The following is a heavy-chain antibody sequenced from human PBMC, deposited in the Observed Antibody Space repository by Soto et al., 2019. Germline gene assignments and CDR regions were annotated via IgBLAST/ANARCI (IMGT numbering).Heavy chain of an antibody. V-gene: IGHV6-1*01. Sequence: QVQLQQSGPVLVKPSQTLSLTCAISGDSVSSKSATWNWIRQSPSRGLEWLGRTYYRSKWSTDYAVSVNNRITINPDTSKNQFSLQLNSVTPEDTAMYYCTRALSGSYDSWGQGTLVTVSS. CDR3: TRALSGSYDS. CDR1: GDSVSSKSAT. CDR2: TYYRSKWST. J-gene: IGHJ5*01. D-gene: IGHD1-26*01.